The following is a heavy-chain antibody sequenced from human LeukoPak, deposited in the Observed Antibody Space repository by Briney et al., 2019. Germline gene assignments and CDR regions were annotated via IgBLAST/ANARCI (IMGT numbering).Heavy chain of an antibody. J-gene: IGHJ4*03. CDR3: ARSWSPGYANDY. V-gene: IGHV1-2*02. D-gene: IGHD2-8*01. Sequence: ASVKVSCKASGYTFTSYGISWVRQAPGQGLEWMGWINPNSGGTNYAQKFQGRVTMTRDTSISTAYMELSRLRSDDTAVYYCARSWSPGYANDYWGQGTTVTVSS. CDR1: GYTFTSYG. CDR2: INPNSGGT.